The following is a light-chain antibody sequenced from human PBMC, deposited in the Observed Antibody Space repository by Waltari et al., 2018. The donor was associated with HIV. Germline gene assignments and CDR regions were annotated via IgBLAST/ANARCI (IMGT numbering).Light chain of an antibody. CDR3: QQTDSFPLT. CDR2: VAS. J-gene: IGKJ4*01. Sequence: DIQMTQSPASLSASIGDRVTITCRTSQPIRTCLSWYQQKPGKAPELLISVASSLQRGVTSRFSGSGSGTDFTFTINSLQPEDFGTYYCQQTDSFPLTFGGGTKVEIK. V-gene: IGKV1-39*01. CDR1: QPIRTC.